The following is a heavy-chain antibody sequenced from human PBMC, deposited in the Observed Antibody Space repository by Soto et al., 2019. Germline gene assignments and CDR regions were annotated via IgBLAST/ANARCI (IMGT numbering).Heavy chain of an antibody. V-gene: IGHV3-9*01. Sequence: EVQLVESGGGLVQPGRSLRLSCAASGFTFDDYAMHWVRQRPGRGLEWVSGITWNSDEIGYPDSVKGRFSISRDNAKKYLYLQMNSLRPDDPAWYYCAAARGFDRSGYSGYYYGMDVWGQGTTVTVSS. CDR3: AAARGFDRSGYSGYYYGMDV. D-gene: IGHD3-22*01. CDR2: ITWNSDEI. J-gene: IGHJ6*02. CDR1: GFTFDDYA.